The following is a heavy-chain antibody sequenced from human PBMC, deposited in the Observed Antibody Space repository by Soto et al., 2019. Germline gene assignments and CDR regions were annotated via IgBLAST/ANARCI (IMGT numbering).Heavy chain of an antibody. J-gene: IGHJ6*02. CDR3: AREGWDSGDYEPGYYYYGMDV. V-gene: IGHV3-33*01. CDR2: IWYDGSNK. CDR1: GFTFSSYG. Sequence: PGGSLRLSCAASGFTFSSYGMHWVRQAPGKGLEWVAVIWYDGSNKYYADSVKGRFTISRDNSKNTLYLQMNSLRAEDTAVYYCAREGWDSGDYEPGYYYYGMDVWGQGTTVTVSS. D-gene: IGHD4-17*01.